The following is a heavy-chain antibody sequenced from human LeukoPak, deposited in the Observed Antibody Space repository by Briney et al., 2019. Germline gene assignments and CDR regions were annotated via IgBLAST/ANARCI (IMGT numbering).Heavy chain of an antibody. Sequence: GGSLRLSCAASGFTFSSYSMTWVRQAPGKGLEWVSGISSSGGGTYFADSVKGRFTISRDNSKNTLHLQMNSLRAEDTAVYYCAKGTYCGGDCYFFDHWGQGTLVTVSS. V-gene: IGHV3-23*01. CDR1: GFTFSSYS. D-gene: IGHD2-21*01. CDR3: AKGTYCGGDCYFFDH. CDR2: ISSSGGGT. J-gene: IGHJ4*02.